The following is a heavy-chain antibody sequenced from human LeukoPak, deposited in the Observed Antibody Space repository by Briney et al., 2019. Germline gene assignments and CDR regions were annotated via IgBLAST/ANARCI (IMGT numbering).Heavy chain of an antibody. J-gene: IGHJ4*02. CDR2: ISWNSGSI. CDR3: AKDGAGIVGATYAY. V-gene: IGHV3-9*01. D-gene: IGHD1-26*01. Sequence: GGSLRLSCAASGFTFDDYAMHWVRQAPGKGLEWVSGISWNSGSIGYADSVKGRFTISRDNAKNSLYLQMNSLRAEDTALYYCAKDGAGIVGATYAYWGQGTLVTVSS. CDR1: GFTFDDYA.